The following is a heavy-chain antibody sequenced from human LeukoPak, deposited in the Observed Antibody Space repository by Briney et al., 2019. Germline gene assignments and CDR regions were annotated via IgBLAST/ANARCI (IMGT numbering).Heavy chain of an antibody. V-gene: IGHV4-30-4*08. CDR1: GGSISSGDYS. D-gene: IGHD2-2*01. Sequence: PSETLSLTCTVSGGSISSGDYSWSWIRQPPGKGLEWIGYIYYSGSTYYNPSLKSRVTISVDTSKNQFSLKLSSVTAADTAVYYCARAGGPAAAVYYYYYMDVWGKGTTVTVSS. CDR3: ARAGGPAAAVYYYYYMDV. CDR2: IYYSGST. J-gene: IGHJ6*03.